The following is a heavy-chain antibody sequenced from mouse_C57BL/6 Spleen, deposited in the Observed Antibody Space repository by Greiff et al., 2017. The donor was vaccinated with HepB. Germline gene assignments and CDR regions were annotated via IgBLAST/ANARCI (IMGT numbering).Heavy chain of an antibody. CDR1: GYTFTSYW. J-gene: IGHJ3*01. CDR3: ASSRPLLLRWGFAY. D-gene: IGHD1-1*01. V-gene: IGHV1-69*01. CDR2: IDPSDSYT. Sequence: QVQLQQPGAELVMPGASVKLSCKASGYTFTSYWMHWVKQRPGQGLEWIGEIDPSDSYTNYNQKFKGKSTLTVDKSSSTAYMQLSSLTSEDSAVYYCASSRPLLLRWGFAYWGQGTLVTVSA.